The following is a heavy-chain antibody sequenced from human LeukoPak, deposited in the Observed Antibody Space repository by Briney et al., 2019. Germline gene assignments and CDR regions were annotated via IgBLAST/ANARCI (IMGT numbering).Heavy chain of an antibody. J-gene: IGHJ6*03. V-gene: IGHV3-48*03. CDR1: GFTFSYFE. Sequence: GGSLRLSCAASGFTFSYFEMNWVRQAPGKGLEWISYISSSGSSIYYADSVKGRFAISRDDAKSSFYLQMNGLRAEDTAIYYCVSRSSWTCYMDVWGKGITVSVSS. CDR2: ISSSGSSI. CDR3: VSRSSWTCYMDV. D-gene: IGHD6-13*01.